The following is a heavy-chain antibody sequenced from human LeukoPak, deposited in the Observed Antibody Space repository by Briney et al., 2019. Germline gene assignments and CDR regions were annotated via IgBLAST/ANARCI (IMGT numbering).Heavy chain of an antibody. V-gene: IGHV3-48*01. D-gene: IGHD1-26*01. Sequence: GGSLRLSCAASGFTFNRYSMNWVRQAPGKGLEWVAYISSSGTGIYYADSVKGRFAISRDNAKNSVYLQMNSLRGEDTAVYHCAASYSETQLYYFDYWGQGNLVTVSS. CDR2: ISSSGTGI. CDR3: AASYSETQLYYFDY. CDR1: GFTFNRYS. J-gene: IGHJ4*02.